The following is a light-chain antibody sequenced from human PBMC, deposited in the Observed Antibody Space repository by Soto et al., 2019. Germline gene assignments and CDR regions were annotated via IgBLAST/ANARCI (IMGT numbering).Light chain of an antibody. CDR2: GAS. J-gene: IGKJ2*01. V-gene: IGKV3-20*01. CDR1: QSVSSSY. Sequence: EIVLTQSPGTLSLSPGERATLSCRASQSVSSSYLAWYQQKPGQAPRLLIYGASSRATGSPDRFSGSGSGTDFTLTISRREPEDFAVYYCQQYGSSPGYTFGQGTKLEIK. CDR3: QQYGSSPGYT.